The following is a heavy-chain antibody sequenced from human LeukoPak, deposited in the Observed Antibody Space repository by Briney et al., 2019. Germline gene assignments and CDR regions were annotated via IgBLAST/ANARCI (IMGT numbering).Heavy chain of an antibody. D-gene: IGHD3-3*01. Sequence: GASVKVSCKASGYTFTSYDINWVRQATGQGLEWMGWVNPNSGNTGYAQRFQGRVTITRNTSISTAYMELSSLRSEDAAVYYCARGVPYDFWSGYYYFDYWGQGTLVTVSS. CDR1: GYTFTSYD. V-gene: IGHV1-8*03. CDR2: VNPNSGNT. J-gene: IGHJ4*02. CDR3: ARGVPYDFWSGYYYFDY.